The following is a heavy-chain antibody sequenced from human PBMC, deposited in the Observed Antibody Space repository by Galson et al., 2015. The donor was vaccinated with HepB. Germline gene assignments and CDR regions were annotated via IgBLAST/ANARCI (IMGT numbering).Heavy chain of an antibody. Sequence: SLRLSCAASGFTFSDYYMSWIRQAPGKGLEWLSYISSSTTYTNYADSVKGRFTISRDNAKNSLFLQINSQRAEDTAVYYCARVADADYGDHSHFDYWGQGTLVTVSS. J-gene: IGHJ4*02. CDR1: GFTFSDYY. CDR2: ISSSTTYT. CDR3: ARVADADYGDHSHFDY. D-gene: IGHD4-17*01. V-gene: IGHV3-11*06.